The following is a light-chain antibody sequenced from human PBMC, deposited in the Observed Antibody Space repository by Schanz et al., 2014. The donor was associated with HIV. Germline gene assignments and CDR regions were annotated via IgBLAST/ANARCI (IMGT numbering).Light chain of an antibody. Sequence: QSVLTQPPSVSAAPGQKVTISCSGSTTNIAYNYVSWYQQVPGAAPKLLIFNNDQRPSGIPDRFSGSKSGSSGTLAISDLQTGDEADYYCASWDSGLDAGVFGGGTKVTVL. V-gene: IGLV1-51*02. J-gene: IGLJ3*02. CDR2: NND. CDR3: ASWDSGLDAGV. CDR1: TTNIAYNY.